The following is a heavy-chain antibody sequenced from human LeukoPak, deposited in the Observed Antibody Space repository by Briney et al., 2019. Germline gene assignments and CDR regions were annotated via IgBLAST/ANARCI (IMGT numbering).Heavy chain of an antibody. V-gene: IGHV3-7*01. Sequence: GGSLRLSCGASGFTFSDHWMTWVRQAPGKGLEWVAKIRKDGNEKYYVDSVKGRFTISRDNADNSLYLQMNSLRVEDSAVYYCARDPLTPYNYYMDVWGKGTTVTVSS. J-gene: IGHJ6*03. CDR2: IRKDGNEK. D-gene: IGHD3-9*01. CDR1: GFTFSDHW. CDR3: ARDPLTPYNYYMDV.